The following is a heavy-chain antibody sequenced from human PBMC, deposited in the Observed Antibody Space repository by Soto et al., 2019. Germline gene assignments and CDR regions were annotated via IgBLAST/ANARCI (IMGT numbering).Heavy chain of an antibody. V-gene: IGHV4-30-2*01. Sequence: QLQLQESGSGLVKPSQTLSLTCAVSGGSISSGGYSWSWIRQPPGKGLEWIGYIYHSGSTYYNPSRKSRVTTSVDRSKNQFALKLSAVAAADTAVYYCAREVYGDYQEVYFDYLGQGTLVTVFS. CDR1: GGSISSGGYS. CDR3: AREVYGDYQEVYFDY. D-gene: IGHD4-17*01. CDR2: IYHSGST. J-gene: IGHJ4*02.